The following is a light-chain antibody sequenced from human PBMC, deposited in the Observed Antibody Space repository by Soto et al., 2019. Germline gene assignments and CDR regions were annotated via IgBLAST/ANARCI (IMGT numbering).Light chain of an antibody. CDR1: QSVSNNY. CDR2: GAS. Sequence: ELVLTQSPGTLSLSPGARATLSCRASQSVSNNYLAWYQQKPGQAPRLLIYGASTRATGIPDRFSGSGSGTDFTLPISRLEPEDFAAYYCQQYSSSPSITFGQGTRLEIK. J-gene: IGKJ5*01. V-gene: IGKV3-20*01. CDR3: QQYSSSPSIT.